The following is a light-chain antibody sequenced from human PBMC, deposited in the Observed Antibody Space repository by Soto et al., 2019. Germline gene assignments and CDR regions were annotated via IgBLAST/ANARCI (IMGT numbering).Light chain of an antibody. CDR1: QSISSY. CDR3: QQSYSTPLT. Sequence: DIQMTQSPSSLSAYVGDRVTITCRASQSISSYLNWYQQKPGKAPKLLIYAASSLQSGVPSRFSGSGSGTDFTLTISSLQPEDVATYYCQQSYSTPLTCGGGTKVEIK. V-gene: IGKV1-39*01. J-gene: IGKJ4*01. CDR2: AAS.